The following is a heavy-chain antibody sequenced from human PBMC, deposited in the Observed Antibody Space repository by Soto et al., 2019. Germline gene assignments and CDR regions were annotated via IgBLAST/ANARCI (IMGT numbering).Heavy chain of an antibody. V-gene: IGHV4-34*01. CDR3: AGYDYGDYYFDY. CDR1: GGSFSGYY. J-gene: IGHJ4*02. CDR2: INHSGST. Sequence: SETLSLTCAVYGGSFSGYYWSWIRQPPGKGLEWIGEINHSGSTNYNPSLKSRVTISVDTSKNQFSLKLSSVTTADTAVYYCAGYDYGDYYFDYWGQGTLVTVS. D-gene: IGHD4-17*01.